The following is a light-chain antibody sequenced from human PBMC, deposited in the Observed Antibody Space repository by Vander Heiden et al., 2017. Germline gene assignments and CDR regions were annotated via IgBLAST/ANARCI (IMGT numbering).Light chain of an antibody. CDR2: DVT. Sequence: QSALTQPPPVSGSPGQSVTISCSGTSSDVGAYDYVPWYQQHPGKAPKLLIYDVTKWPSGVPDRFSGSKSGNTATLTISGLLTEDEADYYCCSYAGSYTWVFGGGTKVTVL. V-gene: IGLV2-11*01. CDR1: SSDVGAYDY. J-gene: IGLJ3*02. CDR3: CSYAGSYTWV.